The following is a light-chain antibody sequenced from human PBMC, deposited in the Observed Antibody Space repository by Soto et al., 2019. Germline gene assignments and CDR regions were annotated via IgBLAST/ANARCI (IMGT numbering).Light chain of an antibody. CDR2: AAT. V-gene: IGKV1-12*01. J-gene: IGKJ1*01. Sequence: QITLSTSSMSSSVRDKVTNTCRASQRISNWLAWYQQKPGKAPKLLIYAATSLPRGAPSRFSGSGSGTDFTLTISSLQPDDFATYYCQQCNSYSWTFGQGTKVDIK. CDR3: QQCNSYSWT. CDR1: QRISNW.